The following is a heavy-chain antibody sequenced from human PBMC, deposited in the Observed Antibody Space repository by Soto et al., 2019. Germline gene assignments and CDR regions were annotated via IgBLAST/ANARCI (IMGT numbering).Heavy chain of an antibody. CDR2: IIPIFGTA. Sequence: SVKVSCKATDGDVSSYDIIWVRQTPAQVHEGMGVIIPIFGTANYAQKFQGRVTITADESTSTAYMELSSLRSEDTAVYYCARGSYDFWSGYYLSYYYYGMDVWGQGTTVSGS. J-gene: IGHJ6*02. D-gene: IGHD3-3*01. CDR1: DGDVSSYD. CDR3: ARGSYDFWSGYYLSYYYYGMDV. V-gene: IGHV1-69*13.